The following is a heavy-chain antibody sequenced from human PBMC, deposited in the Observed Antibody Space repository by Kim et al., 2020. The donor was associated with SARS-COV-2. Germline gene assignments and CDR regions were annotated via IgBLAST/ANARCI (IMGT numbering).Heavy chain of an antibody. CDR3: ARDQLSRPRSDWLTRYYYYYGMDV. V-gene: IGHV1-69*06. CDR2: IIPIFGTA. D-gene: IGHD3-9*01. CDR1: GGTFSSYA. J-gene: IGHJ6*02. Sequence: SVKVSCKASGGTFSSYAISWVRQAPGQGLEWMGGIIPIFGTANYAQKFQGRVTITADKSTSTAYMELSSLRSEDTAVYYCARDQLSRPRSDWLTRYYYYYGMDVWGQGTTVTVSS.